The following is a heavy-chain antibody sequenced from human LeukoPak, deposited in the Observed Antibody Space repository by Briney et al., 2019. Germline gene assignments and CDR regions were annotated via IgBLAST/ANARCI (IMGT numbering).Heavy chain of an antibody. CDR2: ISSSSSYK. D-gene: IGHD6-13*01. J-gene: IGHJ6*02. CDR1: GFTFSSYS. Sequence: AGGSLRLSCAASGFTFSSYSMNWVRQAPGKGLEWVSYISSSSSYKYYADSVKGRFTISRDNGKNSLYLQMNSLRAEDTAVYYCAGYSSSWYVVDYYYGMDVWGQGTTVTVS. V-gene: IGHV3-21*01. CDR3: AGYSSSWYVVDYYYGMDV.